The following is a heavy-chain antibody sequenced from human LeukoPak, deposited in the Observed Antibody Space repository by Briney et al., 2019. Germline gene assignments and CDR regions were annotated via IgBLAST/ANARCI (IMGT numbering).Heavy chain of an antibody. CDR3: TMGWRGTYYDPASY. CDR1: GYTFTTNW. CDR2: IHPADSDT. V-gene: IGHV5-51*01. J-gene: IGHJ4*02. Sequence: GESLNISCKGSGYTFTTNWIAWVRQMPGKGLEWMAIIHPADSDTRYSPSFQGQDSISVDKSISTAYLQWSSLKASDTAMYYCTMGWRGTYYDPASYWSQGTLIIVSS. D-gene: IGHD1-26*01.